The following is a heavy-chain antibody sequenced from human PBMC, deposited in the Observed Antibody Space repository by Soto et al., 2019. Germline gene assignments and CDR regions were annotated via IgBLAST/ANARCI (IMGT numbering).Heavy chain of an antibody. CDR3: ARGLRHIVVWFDP. Sequence: QVQLQQWGAGLLKPSETLSLTCAVYGGSFSGYYWSWIRQSPGKGLEWIGEINHSGSTNYNPSLKSRVTISADTSKNQFSRKLTSVTAADTAVYYCARGLRHIVVWFDPWGQGTLVTVSS. V-gene: IGHV4-34*02. CDR2: INHSGST. J-gene: IGHJ5*02. CDR1: GGSFSGYY. D-gene: IGHD5-12*01.